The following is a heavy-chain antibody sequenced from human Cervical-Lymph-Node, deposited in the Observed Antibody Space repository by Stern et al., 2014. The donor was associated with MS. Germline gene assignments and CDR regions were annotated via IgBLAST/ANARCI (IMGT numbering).Heavy chain of an antibody. CDR2: IYYSGST. D-gene: IGHD1-26*01. CDR3: ARGGEEWELYFDY. V-gene: IGHV4-61*01. CDR1: GGSVSSGSYY. J-gene: IGHJ4*02. Sequence: VHLVESCPGLVKPSETLSLTCTVSGGSVSSGSYYWSWIRQPPGKGLEWIGYIYYSGSTNYNPSLKSRVTISVDTSKNQFSLKLSSVTAADTAVYYCARGGEEWELYFDYWGQGTLVTVSS.